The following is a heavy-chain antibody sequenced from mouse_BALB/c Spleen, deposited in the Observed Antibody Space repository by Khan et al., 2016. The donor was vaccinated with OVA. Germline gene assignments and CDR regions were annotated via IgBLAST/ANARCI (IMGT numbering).Heavy chain of an antibody. CDR3: ARSSDGYYPLAD. D-gene: IGHD2-3*01. CDR2: IDPYNGGT. V-gene: IGHV1S135*01. CDR1: GYAFTTYN. J-gene: IGHJ3*01. Sequence: VQLQQPGPELVRPGASVKVSCKASGYAFTTYNIYWVKQSHGKSLEWIGYIDPYNGGTNYNQNFKDKATLTVDKSSSAAYMHLDSLTSEDSAVYFGARSSDGYYPLADWGQGTLVTVSA.